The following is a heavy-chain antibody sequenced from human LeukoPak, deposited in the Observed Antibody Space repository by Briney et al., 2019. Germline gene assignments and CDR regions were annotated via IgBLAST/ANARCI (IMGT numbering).Heavy chain of an antibody. J-gene: IGHJ5*02. V-gene: IGHV1-2*02. CDR2: INPNSGGT. CDR1: GYTFTCYY. D-gene: IGHD3-9*01. CDR3: AREDPGDDILTGHNWFDP. Sequence: ASVKVSCKASGYTFTCYYMHWVRQAPGQGLEWMGWINPNSGGTNYAQKFQGRVTMTRDTSISTAYMELSRLRSDDTAVYYRAREDPGDDILTGHNWFDPWGQGTLVTVSS.